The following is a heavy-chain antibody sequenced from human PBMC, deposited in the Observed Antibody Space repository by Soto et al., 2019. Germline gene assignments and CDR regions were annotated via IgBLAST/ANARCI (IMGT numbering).Heavy chain of an antibody. V-gene: IGHV3-21*01. Sequence: GGSLRLSCAASGFTFSSYSMNWVRQAPGKGLEWVSSISSSSSYIYYADSVKGRFTISRDNAKNSLYLQMNSLRAEDTAVYYCARGSAPYGMDVWGQGTTVTVSS. CDR1: GFTFSSYS. CDR2: ISSSSSYI. CDR3: ARGSAPYGMDV. J-gene: IGHJ6*02.